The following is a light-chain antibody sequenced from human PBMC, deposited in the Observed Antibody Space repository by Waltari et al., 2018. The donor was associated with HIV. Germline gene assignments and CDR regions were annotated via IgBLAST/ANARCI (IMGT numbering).Light chain of an antibody. CDR2: LSS. CDR1: QILLHTNGYYY. Sequence: IVMTQSPLVLPVTPGEPAAISCWSSQILLHTNGYYYLDWYLQKPGQSPQLLFYLSSTRASGVSARFSADGSGTNFTLRISRVETEDTGTYYCMQALNSPYTFGQGTKVEIE. J-gene: IGKJ2*01. CDR3: MQALNSPYT. V-gene: IGKV2-28*01.